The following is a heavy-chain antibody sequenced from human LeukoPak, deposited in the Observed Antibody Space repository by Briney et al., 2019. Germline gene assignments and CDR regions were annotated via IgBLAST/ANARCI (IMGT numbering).Heavy chain of an antibody. CDR3: ARDRRVYSGYCSRKDV. CDR1: GGSISSGGYY. D-gene: IGHD5-12*01. J-gene: IGHJ6*02. Sequence: SQTLSLTCTVSGGSISSGGYYWIWIRQHPGKGLEGIGYYYYSGSTYYNPSLKSRLTISVDTSKHQCSLKLSSVTAADTAVYYCARDRRVYSGYCSRKDVCGQGTTVTVSS. CDR2: YYYSGST. V-gene: IGHV4-31*03.